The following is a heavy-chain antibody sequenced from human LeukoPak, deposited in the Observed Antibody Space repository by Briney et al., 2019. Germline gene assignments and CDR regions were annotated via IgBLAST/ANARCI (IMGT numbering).Heavy chain of an antibody. J-gene: IGHJ4*02. Sequence: ASVNVSCKASGYTFTSYDINWVRQATGQGLEWMGWMNPNSGNTGYAQKFQGRVTMTRNTSISTAYMELSSLRSEDTAVYYCARGPRSPTVDTAMVDYWGQGTLVTVSS. V-gene: IGHV1-8*01. D-gene: IGHD5-18*01. CDR3: ARGPRSPTVDTAMVDY. CDR2: MNPNSGNT. CDR1: GYTFTSYD.